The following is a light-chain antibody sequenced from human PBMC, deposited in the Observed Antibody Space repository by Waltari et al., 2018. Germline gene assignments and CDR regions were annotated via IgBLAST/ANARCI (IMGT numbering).Light chain of an antibody. CDR3: QQRSNWPGT. CDR2: DAS. CDR1: QSVSSY. J-gene: IGKJ1*01. V-gene: IGKV3-11*01. Sequence: VLTQSPATLSLSPVEKATFSCRASQSVSSYLAWYQQKPGHAPRLLIYDASNMATGIPARFSGSGSGTDFTLTISSLEPEDFAVYYCQQRSNWPGTFGQGTKVEIK.